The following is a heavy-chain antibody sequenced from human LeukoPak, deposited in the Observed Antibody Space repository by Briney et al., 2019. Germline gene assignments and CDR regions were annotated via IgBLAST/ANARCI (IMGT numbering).Heavy chain of an antibody. CDR1: GGSFSGYY. D-gene: IGHD3-22*01. V-gene: IGHV4-34*01. Sequence: PSETLSLTCAVYGGSFSGYYWSWIRQPPGKGLEWIGEINHSGSTNYNPSLKSRVTISVDTSKNQFSLKLSSVTAADTAVYYCARHDYYDSSGYAFDYWGQGTLVTVSS. CDR2: INHSGST. CDR3: ARHDYYDSSGYAFDY. J-gene: IGHJ4*02.